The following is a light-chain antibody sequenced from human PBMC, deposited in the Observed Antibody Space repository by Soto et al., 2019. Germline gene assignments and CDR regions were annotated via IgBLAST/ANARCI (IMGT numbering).Light chain of an antibody. CDR3: QQCGSSPWT. Sequence: EIVITQSPATLSVSPWERAPLSCRASQSVSSNLAWYQRKPGQAHSLLIYATSSRATGIPDRFSGSGSGTDFSLTISRMEPEDFAVYYCQQCGSSPWTFGQGTKVDIK. CDR1: QSVSSN. CDR2: ATS. V-gene: IGKV3-20*01. J-gene: IGKJ1*01.